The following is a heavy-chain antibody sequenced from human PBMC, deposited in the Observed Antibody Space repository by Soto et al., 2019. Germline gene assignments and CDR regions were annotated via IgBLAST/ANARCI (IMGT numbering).Heavy chain of an antibody. CDR2: IDPSDSYT. D-gene: IGHD3-10*01. J-gene: IGHJ6*02. CDR3: ARHGRLGEYYYYGMVV. CDR1: GYSFTSYW. Sequence: GESLKISCKGSGYSFTSYWISWVRQMPGKGLEWMGRIDPSDSYTNYSPSFQGHVTISADKSISTAYLQWSSLKASDTAMYYCARHGRLGEYYYYGMVVWGPGTTVTVSS. V-gene: IGHV5-10-1*01.